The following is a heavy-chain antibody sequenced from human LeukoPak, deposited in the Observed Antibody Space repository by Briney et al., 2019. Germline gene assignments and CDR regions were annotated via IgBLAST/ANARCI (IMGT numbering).Heavy chain of an antibody. J-gene: IGHJ4*02. CDR2: IWYDGSNK. Sequence: PGGSLRLSCAASGFTFSSYGMYWVRQAPGKGLEWVAVIWYDGSNKYYVDSVKGRFTISRDNSKNTLYLQMNSLRAEDTAVYYCAKDRGYSYGSILDYWGQGTLVTVSS. D-gene: IGHD5-18*01. CDR1: GFTFSSYG. CDR3: AKDRGYSYGSILDY. V-gene: IGHV3-33*06.